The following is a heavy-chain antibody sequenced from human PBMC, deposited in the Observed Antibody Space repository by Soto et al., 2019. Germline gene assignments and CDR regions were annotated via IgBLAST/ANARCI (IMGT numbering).Heavy chain of an antibody. Sequence: ETLSLTCSDSGGSISSHNWGWIRLPPGKGLEWIGYIRDSGDTSYNPSLNSRVTMSLDTSKKEFSLKLTSVTAADTAVYYCARHRGSYGGEYYFDYWGQGSQVT. CDR3: ARHRGSYGGEYYFDY. J-gene: IGHJ4*02. V-gene: IGHV4-59*08. CDR2: IRDSGDT. CDR1: GGSISSHN. D-gene: IGHD3-16*01.